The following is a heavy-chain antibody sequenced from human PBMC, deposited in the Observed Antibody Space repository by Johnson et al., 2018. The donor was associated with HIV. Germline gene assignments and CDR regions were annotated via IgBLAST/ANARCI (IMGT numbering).Heavy chain of an antibody. CDR3: ARDPSPIVGATYAFDI. CDR1: GFTFSSYA. V-gene: IGHV3-30*14. Sequence: QVQLVESGGGLVQPGGSLRLSCAATGFTFSSYAMHWVRQAPGKGLEWVAVISYDGSNKYYADSVKRRFTISRDNSKNTLYLQMNSLRAEDTAVYYCARDPSPIVGATYAFDIWGQGTMVTVSS. D-gene: IGHD1-26*01. CDR2: ISYDGSNK. J-gene: IGHJ3*02.